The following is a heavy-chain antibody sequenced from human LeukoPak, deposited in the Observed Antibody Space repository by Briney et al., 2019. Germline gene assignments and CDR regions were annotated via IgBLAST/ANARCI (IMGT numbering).Heavy chain of an antibody. CDR3: AKGGYAPLRSNWHFDL. D-gene: IGHD3-3*01. Sequence: GGSLRLSCAASGFSFENFVMLWVGPAPGEGLDWVAGINWFGSSLDFADSVRGRFTIPRENAEKSLYLQMSSLKPQDTAFYYCAKGGYAPLRSNWHFDLWGRGTPLSVPS. V-gene: IGHV3-9*01. CDR1: GFSFENFV. J-gene: IGHJ2*01. CDR2: INWFGSSL.